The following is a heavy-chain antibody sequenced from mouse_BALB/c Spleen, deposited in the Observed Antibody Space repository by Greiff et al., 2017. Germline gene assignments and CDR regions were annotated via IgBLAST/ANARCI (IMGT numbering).Heavy chain of an antibody. CDR1: GYAFSSSW. CDR3: ARRGYDETWFAY. V-gene: IGHV1-82*01. J-gene: IGHJ3*01. D-gene: IGHD2-2*01. Sequence: QVQLQQSGPELVKPGASVKISCKASGYAFSSSWMNWVKQRPGQGLEWIGRIYPGDGDTNYNGKFKGKATLTADKSSSTAYMQLSSLTSVDSAVYFCARRGYDETWFAYWGQGTLVTVSA. CDR2: IYPGDGDT.